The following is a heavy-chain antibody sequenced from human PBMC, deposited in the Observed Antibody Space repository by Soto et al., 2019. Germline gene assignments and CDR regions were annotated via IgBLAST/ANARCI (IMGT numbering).Heavy chain of an antibody. CDR3: ARVAKLDFWSGYYDY. V-gene: IGHV3-64*01. D-gene: IGHD3-3*01. CDR1: GFTFSSYA. CDR2: ISSNGGST. J-gene: IGHJ4*02. Sequence: GGSLRLSCAASGFTFSSYAMHWVRQAPGKGLEYVSAISSNGGSTYYANSVKGRFTISRDNSKNTLYLQMGSLRAEDMAVYYCARVAKLDFWSGYYDYWGQGTLVTVSS.